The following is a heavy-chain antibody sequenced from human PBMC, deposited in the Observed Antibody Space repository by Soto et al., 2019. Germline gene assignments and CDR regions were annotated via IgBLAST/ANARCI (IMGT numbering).Heavy chain of an antibody. Sequence: DVQLVESGGGLVQPGGSLRLSCAASGFTFRSYNMNWVRQAPGKGLDWVSYISCSSSTIYYADSVKGRFTISRDNAKNSLYLQMNSLRDDDTAMYYCARGGTIAVTTIGDYWGQGTLVTVSS. CDR1: GFTFRSYN. CDR2: ISCSSSTI. V-gene: IGHV3-48*02. CDR3: ARGGTIAVTTIGDY. D-gene: IGHD5-12*01. J-gene: IGHJ4*01.